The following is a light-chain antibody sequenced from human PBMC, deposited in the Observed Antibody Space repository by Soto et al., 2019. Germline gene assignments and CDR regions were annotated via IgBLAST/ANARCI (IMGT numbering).Light chain of an antibody. J-gene: IGKJ5*01. Sequence: IVLTQSPGTLSLSPWERATLSCRACQSVSSSYLAWYQQKPGQAPRLLIYGASTRATGIPARFSGSGSGTEFTLSISSLQSEDSAVYYCQQYNNWPPITFGQGTRLEIK. V-gene: IGKV3D-15*01. CDR3: QQYNNWPPIT. CDR2: GAS. CDR1: QSVSSSY.